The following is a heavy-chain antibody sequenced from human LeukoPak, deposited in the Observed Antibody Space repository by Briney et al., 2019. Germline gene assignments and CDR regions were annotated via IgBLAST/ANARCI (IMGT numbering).Heavy chain of an antibody. CDR2: ISYDGSNK. V-gene: IGHV3-30*18. CDR1: GFTFSSYG. D-gene: IGHD6-19*01. CDR3: AKVESSGWEWYYYYYYGMDV. J-gene: IGHJ6*02. Sequence: GGSLRLSCAASGFTFSSYGMNWVRQAPGKGLEWVAVISYDGSNKYYADSVKGRFTISRDNSKNTLYLQMNSLRAEDTAVYYCAKVESSGWEWYYYYYYGMDVWGQGTTVTVSS.